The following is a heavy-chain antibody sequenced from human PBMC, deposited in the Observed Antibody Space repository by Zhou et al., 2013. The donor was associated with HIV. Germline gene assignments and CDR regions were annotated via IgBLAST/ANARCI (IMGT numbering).Heavy chain of an antibody. CDR1: GGTFSSYA. Sequence: QVQLVQSGAEVKKPGSSVKVSCKASGGTFSSYAISWVRQAPGQGLEWMGGIIPIFGTANYAQKFQGRVTITTDESTSTAYMELSSLRSEDTAVYYCAREPRYCSSTSCYTGRYNWFDPWGQGTLVTVSS. CDR2: IIPIFGTA. CDR3: AREPRYCSSTSCYTGRYNWFDP. V-gene: IGHV1-69*05. D-gene: IGHD2-2*02. J-gene: IGHJ5*02.